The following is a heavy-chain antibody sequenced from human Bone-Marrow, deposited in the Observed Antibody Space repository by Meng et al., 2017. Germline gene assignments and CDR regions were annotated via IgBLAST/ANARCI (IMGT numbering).Heavy chain of an antibody. CDR2: INPKSGDT. CDR1: GGTFSSYA. Sequence: QVQLVQYGAEVKKPGSSVKVSCKASGGTFSSYAISWVRRAPGQGLEWMGRINPKSGDTHYAQKFQARVTMTGDTSISTAYMELSGLRSDDTAMYYCARDEDISAAGKLFGDYWGQGTLVTVSS. D-gene: IGHD6-25*01. J-gene: IGHJ4*02. CDR3: ARDEDISAAGKLFGDY. V-gene: IGHV1-2*06.